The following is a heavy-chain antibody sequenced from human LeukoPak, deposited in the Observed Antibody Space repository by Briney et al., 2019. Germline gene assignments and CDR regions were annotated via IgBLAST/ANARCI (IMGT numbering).Heavy chain of an antibody. Sequence: KPSETLSLTCTVSGGSISSYYWSWIRHPPGKGLEWIGYIYYSGSTNYNPSLKSRVTISVDTPKNQFSLKLSSVTAADTAVYYCARDQWLDYFDYWGQGTLDTVSS. V-gene: IGHV4-59*01. J-gene: IGHJ4*02. D-gene: IGHD6-19*01. CDR3: ARDQWLDYFDY. CDR2: IYYSGST. CDR1: GGSISSYY.